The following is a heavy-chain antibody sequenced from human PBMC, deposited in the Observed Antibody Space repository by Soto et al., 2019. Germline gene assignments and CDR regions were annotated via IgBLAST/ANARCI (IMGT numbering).Heavy chain of an antibody. J-gene: IGHJ5*02. V-gene: IGHV3-23*01. CDR2: ISGSGGST. CDR1: GFTFSSYA. CDR3: AKGGLGWFDP. Sequence: GMSLRLSWAASGFTFSSYAMSWVRQAPGKGLEWVSAISGSGGSTYYADSVKGRFTISRDNSKNTLYLQMNSLRAEDTAVYYCAKGGLGWFDPWGQGTVVTVSS. D-gene: IGHD2-15*01.